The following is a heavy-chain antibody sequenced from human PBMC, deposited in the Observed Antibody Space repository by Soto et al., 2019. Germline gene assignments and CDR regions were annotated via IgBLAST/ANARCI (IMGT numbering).Heavy chain of an antibody. J-gene: IGHJ5*02. Sequence: SETLSLTCAVYGGSFSGYYWSWIRQPPGKGLEWIGEINHSGSTNYNPSLKSRVTISVDTSKNQFSLKLSSVTAADTAVYYCARDGRFGEEGWFDPWGQGTLVTVSS. D-gene: IGHD3-10*01. CDR1: GGSFSGYY. CDR2: INHSGST. V-gene: IGHV4-34*01. CDR3: ARDGRFGEEGWFDP.